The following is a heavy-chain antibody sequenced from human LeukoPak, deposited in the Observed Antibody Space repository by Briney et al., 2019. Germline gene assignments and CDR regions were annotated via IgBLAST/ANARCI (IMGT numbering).Heavy chain of an antibody. V-gene: IGHV3-30*02. D-gene: IGHD1-26*01. Sequence: GASLRLSCAASGFTFGTYGMHWVRQAPGKGMEWVAYIRYDESNKYYADSVKGRLTISRDNSKNTLYLQMNNVRAEDTAVYYCAKKAGSYDHFDYWGQGTLVTVSS. CDR3: AKKAGSYDHFDY. J-gene: IGHJ4*02. CDR2: IRYDESNK. CDR1: GFTFGTYG.